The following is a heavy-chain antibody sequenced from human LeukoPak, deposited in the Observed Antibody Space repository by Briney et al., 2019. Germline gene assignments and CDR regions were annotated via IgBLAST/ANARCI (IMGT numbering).Heavy chain of an antibody. D-gene: IGHD4-17*01. CDR2: IYSSGSI. CDR3: AREFWIVTTSTGFDP. CDR1: GGSLSSYY. J-gene: IGHJ5*02. V-gene: IGHV4-59*01. Sequence: SETLSLTCTLSGGSLSSYYRGWIRHPPQEGLEWIGYIYSSGSINYNASLKSRVPISVDTSKNQFSLKLSSVTAADTVVYYCAREFWIVTTSTGFDPWGQGTLVTVSS.